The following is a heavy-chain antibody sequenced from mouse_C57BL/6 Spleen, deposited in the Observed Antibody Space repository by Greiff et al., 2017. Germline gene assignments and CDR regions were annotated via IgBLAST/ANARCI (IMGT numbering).Heavy chain of an antibody. Sequence: QVQLQQSGAELVRPGASVTLSCKASGYTFTDYEMHWVKQTPVHGLEWIGAIDPESGGTAYNQKFKGKAILTADKSSSTADMELRSLTSEDSAVYYCTRDGSSYRYFDVWGTGTTVTVSS. CDR2: IDPESGGT. D-gene: IGHD1-1*01. CDR1: GYTFTDYE. J-gene: IGHJ1*03. V-gene: IGHV1-15*01. CDR3: TRDGSSYRYFDV.